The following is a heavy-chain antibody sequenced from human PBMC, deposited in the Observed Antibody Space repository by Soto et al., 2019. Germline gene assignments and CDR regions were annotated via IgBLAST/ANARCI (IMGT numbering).Heavy chain of an antibody. J-gene: IGHJ6*02. CDR1: GGTFSSYA. CDR3: ARLSPTTVVTHGNFYYYGMDV. Sequence: GASVKVSCKASGGTFSSYAISWVRQAPGQGLEWMGGIIPIFGTENYAQKFKGRVTITADESTSTAYMELSSLRSEDTALYYCARLSPTTVVTHGNFYYYGMDVWGQGTTVTVSS. D-gene: IGHD4-17*01. V-gene: IGHV1-69*13. CDR2: IIPIFGTE.